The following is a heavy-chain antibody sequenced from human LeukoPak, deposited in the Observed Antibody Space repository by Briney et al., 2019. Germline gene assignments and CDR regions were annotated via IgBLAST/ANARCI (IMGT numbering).Heavy chain of an antibody. V-gene: IGHV3-21*01. J-gene: IGHJ4*02. CDR2: ISSSSSYI. CDR3: ARRGIDSSAIIDY. Sequence: GGSLRLSCAASGFTFSSYSMNWVRQAPGKGLEWVSSISSSSSYIYYADSVKGRFTISRDNAKNSLYLQMNSLRAEDTAVYYCARRGIDSSAIIDYWGQGTLVTVSS. D-gene: IGHD3-22*01. CDR1: GFTFSSYS.